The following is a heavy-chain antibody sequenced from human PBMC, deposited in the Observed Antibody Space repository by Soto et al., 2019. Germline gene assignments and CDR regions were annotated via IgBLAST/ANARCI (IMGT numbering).Heavy chain of an antibody. CDR1: GDSVSSNSAA. Sequence: QSQTLSLTCAISGDSVSSNSAAWNWIRQSPSRCLEWLGRTYYRSKWYNDYAVSLKSRITINPDTSKNQFSLQLDSVTPGDTAVYYYARGRYSSSWFYFVYWGQGALVTVFS. J-gene: IGHJ4*02. V-gene: IGHV6-1*01. D-gene: IGHD6-13*01. CDR3: ARGRYSSSWFYFVY. CDR2: TYYRSKWYN.